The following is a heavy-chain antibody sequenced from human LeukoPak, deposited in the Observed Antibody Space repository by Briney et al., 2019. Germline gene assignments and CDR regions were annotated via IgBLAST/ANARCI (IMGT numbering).Heavy chain of an antibody. V-gene: IGHV1-69*05. D-gene: IGHD2-21*02. J-gene: IGHJ5*02. Sequence: GASVKVSCKASGGTFSSYAISWVRQAPGQGLEWMGGIIPIFGTANYAQKFQGRVTITTDESTSTAYMELSSLRSEDTAVYYRAKSQYCGGDCFANWFDPWGQGTLVTVSS. CDR3: AKSQYCGGDCFANWFDP. CDR1: GGTFSSYA. CDR2: IIPIFGTA.